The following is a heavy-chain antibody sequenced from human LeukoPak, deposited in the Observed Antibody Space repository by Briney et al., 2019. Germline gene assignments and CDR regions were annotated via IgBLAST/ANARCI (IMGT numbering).Heavy chain of an antibody. CDR1: GGTFSSYA. J-gene: IGHJ4*02. D-gene: IGHD2-15*01. Sequence: GASVKASCEASGGTFSSYAISWVRQAPGQGLEWMGGIIPIFGTANYAQKFQGRVTITADESTSTAYMELSSLRSEDTAVYYCARDQRPDCSGGSCYPFFDYWGQGTLVTVSS. V-gene: IGHV1-69*13. CDR2: IIPIFGTA. CDR3: ARDQRPDCSGGSCYPFFDY.